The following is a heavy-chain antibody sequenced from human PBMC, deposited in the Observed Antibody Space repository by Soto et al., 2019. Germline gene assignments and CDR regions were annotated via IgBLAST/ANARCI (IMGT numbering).Heavy chain of an antibody. J-gene: IGHJ5*02. CDR1: GGTFSSYA. D-gene: IGHD2-15*01. CDR3: ARDIGYCSGGSCYSPWFDP. Sequence: QVKLVQSGAEVKKPGSSVKVSCKASGGTFSSYAISWVRQAPGQGLEWMGGIIPIFGTANYAQKFQGRVTITADESTSTAYMELSSLRSEDTAVYYCARDIGYCSGGSCYSPWFDPWGQGTLVTVSS. V-gene: IGHV1-69*01. CDR2: IIPIFGTA.